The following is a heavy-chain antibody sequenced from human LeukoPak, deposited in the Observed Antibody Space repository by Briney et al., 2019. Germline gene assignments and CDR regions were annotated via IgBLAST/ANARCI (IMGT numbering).Heavy chain of an antibody. J-gene: IGHJ4*02. V-gene: IGHV3-30*04. CDR2: ISYDGSNK. CDR1: GFTFSTYE. D-gene: IGHD6-19*01. CDR3: SPTEAVAGIFDY. Sequence: TGGSLRLSCAASGFTFSTYEMNWVRQAPGKGLEWVAVISYDGSNKYYADSVKGRFTISRDNSKNTLYLQMNSLRAEDTAVYYCSPTEAVAGIFDYWGQGTLVTVSS.